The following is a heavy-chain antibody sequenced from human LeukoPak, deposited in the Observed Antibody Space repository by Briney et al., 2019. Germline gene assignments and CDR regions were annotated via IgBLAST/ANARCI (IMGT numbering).Heavy chain of an antibody. V-gene: IGHV3-23*01. J-gene: IGHJ4*02. CDR2: IPGSGGAT. CDR1: GFTFSSYA. CDR3: AREDVHSSSWYDNFDY. Sequence: GGSLRLSCEASGFTFSSYAIRWVRQAPGTGLEWVSSIPGSGGATYYADSVKGRFTISRDNSKNTLYLQMNSLRAEDTAVYYCAREDVHSSSWYDNFDYWGQGTLVTVSS. D-gene: IGHD6-13*01.